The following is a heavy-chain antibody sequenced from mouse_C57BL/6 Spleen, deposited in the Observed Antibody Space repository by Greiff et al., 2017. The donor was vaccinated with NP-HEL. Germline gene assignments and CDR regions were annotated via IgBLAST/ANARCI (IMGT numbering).Heavy chain of an antibody. CDR1: GYSITSGYY. D-gene: IGHD1-1*01. V-gene: IGHV3-6*01. J-gene: IGHJ2*01. CDR2: ISYDGSN. CDR3: ARDRAYYGLPFDY. Sequence: EVHLVESGPGLVKPSQSLSLTCSVTGYSITSGYYWNWIRQFPGNKLEWMGYISYDGSNNYNPSLKNRISITRDTSKNQFFLKLNSVTTEDTATYYCARDRAYYGLPFDYWGQGTTLTVSS.